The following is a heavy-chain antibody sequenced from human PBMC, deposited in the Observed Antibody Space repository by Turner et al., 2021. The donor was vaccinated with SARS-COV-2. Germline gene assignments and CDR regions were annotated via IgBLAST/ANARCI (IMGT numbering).Heavy chain of an antibody. J-gene: IGHJ4*02. D-gene: IGHD4-17*01. Sequence: EVQLVESGGGLVKPGGSLRLSCAASGFTFNSYSMNWVRQAPGKGLEWVSFISRSSSYIYYADSVKGRFTISRDNAKNSLYLQMNSLRDEDTAVYYCARGLGSKTTVVTPFGYWGQGTLVTVSS. CDR2: ISRSSSYI. V-gene: IGHV3-21*01. CDR1: GFTFNSYS. CDR3: ARGLGSKTTVVTPFGY.